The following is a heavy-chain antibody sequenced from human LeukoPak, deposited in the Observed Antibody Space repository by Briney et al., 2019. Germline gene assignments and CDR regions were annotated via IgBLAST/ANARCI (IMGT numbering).Heavy chain of an antibody. CDR3: ARVGIAARKYYYYYMDV. D-gene: IGHD6-6*01. V-gene: IGHV1-8*01. CDR1: GYTFTSYD. CDR2: MNPNSGNT. J-gene: IGHJ6*03. Sequence: ASVKVSCKSSGYTFTSYDINWVRQATGQGLEWMGRMNPNSGNTGYAQKFQGRVTTTRNTSISTAYMELSSLRSEDTAVYYCARVGIAARKYYYYYMDVWGKGTTVTVSS.